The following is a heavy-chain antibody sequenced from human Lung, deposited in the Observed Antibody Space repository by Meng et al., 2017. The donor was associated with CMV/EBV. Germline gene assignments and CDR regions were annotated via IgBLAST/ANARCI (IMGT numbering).Heavy chain of an antibody. Sequence: GESLKISCAASGFTFSSYWMHWVRQAPGKGLVWVSRINSDGSSTSYADSVKGRFTISRDNAQNTLYLQMNSLRAEDTAVYYCARDNPYYDFWSGYYGYYFDYWGQGTLVTVSS. CDR2: INSDGSST. CDR1: GFTFSSYW. D-gene: IGHD3-3*01. V-gene: IGHV3-74*01. J-gene: IGHJ4*02. CDR3: ARDNPYYDFWSGYYGYYFDY.